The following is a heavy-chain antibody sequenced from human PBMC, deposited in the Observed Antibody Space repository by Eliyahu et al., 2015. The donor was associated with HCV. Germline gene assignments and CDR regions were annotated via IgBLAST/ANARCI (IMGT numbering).Heavy chain of an antibody. J-gene: IGHJ6*02. D-gene: IGHD4-17*01. V-gene: IGHV3-33*01. Sequence: QVQLVESGGGVVQPGRSLRLSCAASGFTFSSYGMHWVRQAPGKGLEWVAVIWYDGSNKYYADSVKGRFTISRDNSKNTLYLQMNSLRAEDTAVYYCARDQGTYDGAGMDVWGQGTTVTVSS. CDR2: IWYDGSNK. CDR3: ARDQGTYDGAGMDV. CDR1: GFTFSSYG.